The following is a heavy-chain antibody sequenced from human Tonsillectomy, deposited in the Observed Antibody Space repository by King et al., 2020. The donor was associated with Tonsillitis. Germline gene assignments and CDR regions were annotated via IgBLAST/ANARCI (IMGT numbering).Heavy chain of an antibody. CDR1: GDSISSGSYC. CDR2: IFYSGTT. J-gene: IGHJ4*02. V-gene: IGHV4-39*01. CDR3: ARNKGQCDGGSCFPYNY. D-gene: IGHD2-15*01. Sequence: QLQESGPGLVKPSETLSLTCTVSGDSISSGSYCWGWIRQPPGKGLEWIGCIFYSGTTYYKSSLKSRVTISVDTSRNQFSLRMSSVTAADTAVYYCARNKGQCDGGSCFPYNYWGQGTLVTVSS.